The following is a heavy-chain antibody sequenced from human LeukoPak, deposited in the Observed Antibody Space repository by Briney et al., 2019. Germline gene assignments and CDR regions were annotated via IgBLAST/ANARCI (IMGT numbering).Heavy chain of an antibody. CDR3: ARGWYRDY. J-gene: IGHJ4*02. D-gene: IGHD2-15*01. Sequence: GGSLRLSCAASGFTFNSYAMNWVRQAPGKGLEWVANIKEDESEKYYVDSVKGRFTISRDNAKNSLYLQMSSLRAEDTAVYYCARGWYRDYWGQGTLVTVSS. V-gene: IGHV3-7*05. CDR2: IKEDESEK. CDR1: GFTFNSYA.